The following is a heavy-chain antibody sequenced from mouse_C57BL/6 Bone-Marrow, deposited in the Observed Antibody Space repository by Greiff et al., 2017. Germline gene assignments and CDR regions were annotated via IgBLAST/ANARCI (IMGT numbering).Heavy chain of an antibody. Sequence: EVQGVESGGGLVQPKGSLKLSCAASGFSFNTYAMNWVRQAPGKGLEWVARIRSKSNNYATYYADSVKDRFTISRDDSESMLYLQMNNLKTEDTAMYYCVRHRDYDWFAYWGQGTLVTVSA. CDR2: IRSKSNNYAT. D-gene: IGHD2-4*01. CDR3: VRHRDYDWFAY. J-gene: IGHJ3*01. V-gene: IGHV10-1*01. CDR1: GFSFNTYA.